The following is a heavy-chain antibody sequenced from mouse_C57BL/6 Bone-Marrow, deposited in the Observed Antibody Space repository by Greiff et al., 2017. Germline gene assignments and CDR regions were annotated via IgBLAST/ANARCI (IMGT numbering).Heavy chain of an antibody. V-gene: IGHV1-64*01. D-gene: IGHD2-13*01. CDR3: ARSDYTYYYAMDY. J-gene: IGHJ4*01. Sequence: QVQLQQPGAELVKPGASVKLSCKASGYTFTSYWMHWVKQRPGQGLEWIGMIHPNSGSTNYNEKFKSKATLTVDKSSSTAYMQLSSLTSEDSAVYDCARSDYTYYYAMDYWGQGTSVTVSS. CDR1: GYTFTSYW. CDR2: IHPNSGST.